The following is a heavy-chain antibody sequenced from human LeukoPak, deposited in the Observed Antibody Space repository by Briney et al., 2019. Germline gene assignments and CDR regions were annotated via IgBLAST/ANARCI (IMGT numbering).Heavy chain of an antibody. CDR1: GFTFSSYA. D-gene: IGHD2-2*01. J-gene: IGHJ6*02. V-gene: IGHV3-21*01. CDR3: ARIPGYCSSTSCRYYYYGMDV. CDR2: ISSSSSYI. Sequence: AGGSLRLSCAASGFTFSSYAMSWVRQAPGKGLEWVSSISSSSSYIYYADSVKGRFTISRDNAKNSLYLQMNSLRAEDTAVYYCARIPGYCSSTSCRYYYYGMDVWGQGTTVTV.